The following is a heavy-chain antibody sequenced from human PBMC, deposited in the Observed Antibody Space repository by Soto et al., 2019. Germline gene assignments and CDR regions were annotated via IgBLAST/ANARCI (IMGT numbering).Heavy chain of an antibody. V-gene: IGHV1-18*01. D-gene: IGHD2-21*01. CDR1: GYTFTSYG. CDR3: AIGSRPEVWYIWFHP. J-gene: IGHJ5*02. CDR2: ISAYNGNT. Sequence: ASVKVSCKASGYTFTSYGISWVRQAPGQGLEWMGWISAYNGNTNYAQKLQGRVTMTTDTSTSTAYMELRSLRSDDTAVYYCAIGSRPEVWYIWFHPWGHGLLVTVS.